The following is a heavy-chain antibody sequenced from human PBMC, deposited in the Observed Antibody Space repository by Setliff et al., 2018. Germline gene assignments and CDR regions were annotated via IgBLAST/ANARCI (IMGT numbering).Heavy chain of an antibody. J-gene: IGHJ4*02. CDR1: GVSISTDRYY. V-gene: IGHV4-39*07. D-gene: IGHD5-12*01. CDR3: ARADSGYDGEYYFDY. Sequence: PSETLSLTCVVSGVSISTDRYYWGWIRQPPGKGLEWIGYIHHSGITYYNLSLRSRVTLSVDTSKNQFSLRLTSVTAADTAVYYCARADSGYDGEYYFDYWGQGTLVTVSS. CDR2: IHHSGIT.